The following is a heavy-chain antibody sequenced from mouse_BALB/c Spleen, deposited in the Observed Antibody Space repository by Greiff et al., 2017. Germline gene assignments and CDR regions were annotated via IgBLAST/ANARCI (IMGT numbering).Heavy chain of an antibody. J-gene: IGHJ2*01. D-gene: IGHD2-2*01. CDR1: GFTFSSFG. V-gene: IGHV5-17*02. CDR2: ISSGSSTI. Sequence: EVHLVESGGGLVQPGGSRKLSCAASGFTFSSFGMHWVRQAQEKGLEWVAYISSGSSTIYYADTVKGRFTSSRYNPKNTLFLQRTSLRSEDTAMYYCARLNYYGYDVDYWGQGTTLTVSS. CDR3: ARLNYYGYDVDY.